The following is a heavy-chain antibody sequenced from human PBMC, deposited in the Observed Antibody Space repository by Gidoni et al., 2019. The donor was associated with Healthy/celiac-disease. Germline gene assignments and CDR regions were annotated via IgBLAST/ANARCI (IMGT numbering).Heavy chain of an antibody. CDR1: GFTFRSFS. D-gene: IGHD6-19*01. J-gene: IGHJ4*02. Sequence: EVQLVESGGGRVKPGGSLRLSCAASGFTFRSFSMNWVRQAPGKGLEWVSSISSSSSYIYYADSVKGRFTISRDNAKNSLYLQMNSLRAEDTAVYYCARRKEGAVAGDFDYWGQGTLVTVSS. V-gene: IGHV3-21*01. CDR3: ARRKEGAVAGDFDY. CDR2: ISSSSSYI.